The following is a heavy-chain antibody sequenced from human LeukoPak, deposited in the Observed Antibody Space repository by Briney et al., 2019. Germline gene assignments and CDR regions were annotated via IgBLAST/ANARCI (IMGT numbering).Heavy chain of an antibody. CDR1: GFTFGDYA. CDR2: IRSKAYGGTT. J-gene: IGHJ6*03. V-gene: IGHV3-49*03. Sequence: GRSLRLSXTASGFTFGDYAMSWFRQAPGKGLEWVDFIRSKAYGGTTEYAASVKGRFTISRDDSKSIAYLQMNSLKTEDTAVYYCARAPYYYYYYMDVWGKGTTVTVSS. CDR3: ARAPYYYYYYMDV.